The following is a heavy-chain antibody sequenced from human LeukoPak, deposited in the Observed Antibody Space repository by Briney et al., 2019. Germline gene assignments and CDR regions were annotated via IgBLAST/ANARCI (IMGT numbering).Heavy chain of an antibody. D-gene: IGHD3-10*01. CDR3: ASSTMVRGVIYLSWFDP. J-gene: IGHJ5*02. V-gene: IGHV3-21*01. Sequence: GGSLRLSCAASGFTFSSYSMNWVRQAPGKGLEWVSSISSSSSYIYYADSMKGRFTISRDNAKNSLYLQMNSLRAEDTAVYYCASSTMVRGVIYLSWFDPWGQGTLVTVSS. CDR1: GFTFSSYS. CDR2: ISSSSSYI.